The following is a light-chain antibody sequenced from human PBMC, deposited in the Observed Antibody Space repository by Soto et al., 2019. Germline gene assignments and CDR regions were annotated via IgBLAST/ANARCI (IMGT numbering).Light chain of an antibody. J-gene: IGLJ3*02. CDR2: TNN. CDR1: SSNIGSHV. V-gene: IGLV1-44*01. Sequence: QSVLTQPPSASGTPGQRVTISCSGSSSNIGSHVVNGYQQVPGTAPQLLIYTNNQRPSGVPDRFSDSKSGTSASRAVSGLQSGYEADYYCAAWDGRLQSGVFGGGTKLTVL. CDR3: AAWDGRLQSGV.